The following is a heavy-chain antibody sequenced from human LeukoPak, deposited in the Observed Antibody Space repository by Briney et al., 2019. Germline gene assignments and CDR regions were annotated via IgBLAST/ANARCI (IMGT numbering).Heavy chain of an antibody. Sequence: ASVKVSCKASGYTFTGYYMHWVRQAPGQGLEWLGWINPNSGGTNYAQKFQGRVTMTRDTSISTAYMELSRLRSDDTAVYYCARDRVEAAAALGDAFDIWGQGTMVTVSS. CDR3: ARDRVEAAAALGDAFDI. V-gene: IGHV1-2*02. CDR2: INPNSGGT. CDR1: GYTFTGYY. D-gene: IGHD6-13*01. J-gene: IGHJ3*02.